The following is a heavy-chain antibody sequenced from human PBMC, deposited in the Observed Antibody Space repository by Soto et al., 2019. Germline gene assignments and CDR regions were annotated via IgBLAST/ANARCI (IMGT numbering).Heavy chain of an antibody. D-gene: IGHD3-10*01. V-gene: IGHV5-51*01. CDR1: GYSFTSYW. J-gene: IGHJ6*02. CDR3: SILWPPVFGGPHYYYYGMDV. CDR2: IYPGDSDT. Sequence: PGESLKISCKGSGYSFTSYWIGWVRQMPGKGLEWMGIIYPGDSDTRYSPSFQGQVTISADKSISTAYLQWSSLKASDTAMYFCSILWPPVFGGPHYYYYGMDVWGQGTTVTVSS.